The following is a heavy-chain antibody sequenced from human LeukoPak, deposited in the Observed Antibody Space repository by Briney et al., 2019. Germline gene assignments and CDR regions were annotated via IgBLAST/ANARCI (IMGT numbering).Heavy chain of an antibody. J-gene: IGHJ4*02. CDR3: ARPTLEGSGSYYEEAYYFDY. Sequence: GESLKIPCKGSGYSFTSYWIGWVRQMPGKGLEWMGIIYPGDSDTRYSPSFQGQVTISADKSISTAYLQWSSLKASDTAMYYCARPTLEGSGSYYEEAYYFDYWGQGTLVTVSS. V-gene: IGHV5-51*01. D-gene: IGHD3-10*01. CDR2: IYPGDSDT. CDR1: GYSFTSYW.